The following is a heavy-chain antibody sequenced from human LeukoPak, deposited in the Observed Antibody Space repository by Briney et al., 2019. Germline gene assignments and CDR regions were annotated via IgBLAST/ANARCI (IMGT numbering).Heavy chain of an antibody. CDR2: ISYTGGTT. CDR1: GFTVSSNY. V-gene: IGHV3-23*01. J-gene: IGHJ6*03. CDR3: AKGPPLRDDFWSGSNYYFYMDV. D-gene: IGHD3-3*01. Sequence: PGGSLRLSCAASGFTVSSNYMSWVRQAPGKGLEWVSGISYTGGTTYYADSVKGRFTISRDNSMDTLYVQMNNLRVEDTAVYYCAKGPPLRDDFWSGSNYYFYMDVWGKGTTVIVSS.